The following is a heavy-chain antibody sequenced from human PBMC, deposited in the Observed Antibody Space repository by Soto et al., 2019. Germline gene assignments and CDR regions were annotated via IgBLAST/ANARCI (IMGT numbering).Heavy chain of an antibody. V-gene: IGHV4-31*03. D-gene: IGHD3-16*01. CDR2: IYYSGST. CDR1: GGSISSANNY. J-gene: IGHJ4*02. CDR3: ARGGGDGVDN. Sequence: SETLSLTCSVSGGSISSANNYWSWIRQHPGKGLEWIGYIYYSGSTYYNPSLKSRLTISVDTPKNQFSLKLNSVTAADTAVYYCARGGGDGVDNWGQGTLVTAPQ.